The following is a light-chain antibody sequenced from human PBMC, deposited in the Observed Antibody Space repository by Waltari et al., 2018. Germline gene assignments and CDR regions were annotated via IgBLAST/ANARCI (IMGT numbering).Light chain of an antibody. V-gene: IGLV1-44*01. CDR2: SNY. CDR3: AAWDDGLSGRSWV. CDR1: SSIFGSDT. Sequence: QSVLTQPPSASAPPGPRVTIPCSGSSSIFGSDTVNLYRQLPGTAPKLLIYSNYQRPSGVPDRFSGSRSGTSASLAISGLQSEDEADYYCAAWDDGLSGRSWVFGGGTKLTVL. J-gene: IGLJ3*02.